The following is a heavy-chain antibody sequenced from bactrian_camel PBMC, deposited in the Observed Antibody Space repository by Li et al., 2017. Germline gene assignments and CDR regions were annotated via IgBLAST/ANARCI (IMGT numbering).Heavy chain of an antibody. CDR3: AADPAEDTSGEWCFIHEYNY. CDR2: TNTEGSLR. J-gene: IGHJ4*01. CDR1: ASTYYSNC. D-gene: IGHD3*01. V-gene: IGHV3S1*01. Sequence: HVQLVESGGGSVQPGGSLRLSCVTSASTYYSNCMAWFRQAPGKEREGVTITNTEGSLRVYADSVKGRFTISRDNAKNTVDLQMNSLKPADTAMYYCAADPAEDTSGEWCFIHEYNYWGQGTQVTVS.